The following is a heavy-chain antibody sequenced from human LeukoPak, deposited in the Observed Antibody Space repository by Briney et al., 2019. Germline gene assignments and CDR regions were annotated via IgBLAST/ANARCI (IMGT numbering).Heavy chain of an antibody. CDR3: ARPGSSSWYY. Sequence: RGGSLEISWKGSGCIFTSYWIGGGRQLAGKGLEGMGIIYPGESDNRYSPSFQGQVTISADKSISTAYLQWSSLKASDTAMYYCARPGSSSWYYWGQGTLVTVSS. CDR2: IYPGESDN. V-gene: IGHV5-51*01. D-gene: IGHD6-13*01. J-gene: IGHJ4*02. CDR1: GCIFTSYW.